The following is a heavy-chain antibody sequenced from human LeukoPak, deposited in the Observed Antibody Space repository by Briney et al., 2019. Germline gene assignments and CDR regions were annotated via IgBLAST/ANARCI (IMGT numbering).Heavy chain of an antibody. J-gene: IGHJ4*02. CDR3: ARDRAYSSGWYAY. CDR2: INAGNGNT. CDR1: GYTFTSYA. D-gene: IGHD6-19*01. Sequence: GPSVKVTFKASGYTFTSYAMHWVRQAPGQRLERMGWINAGNGNTKYSQKFQDRVTITRDTSASTAYMELSSMRSEDTAVYYCARDRAYSSGWYAYWGREPWSPSP. V-gene: IGHV1-3*01.